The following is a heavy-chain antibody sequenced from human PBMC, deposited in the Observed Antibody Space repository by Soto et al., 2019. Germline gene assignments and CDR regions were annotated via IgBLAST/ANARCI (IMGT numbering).Heavy chain of an antibody. Sequence: GGSLRLSCAASGFTFDDYAMHWVRQAPGKGLEWVSGISWNSGSIGYADSVKGRFTISRDNAKNSLYLQMNSLRAEDTALYYCAKAAGYSSGWYGVHYYYYMDVWGKGTTVTVSS. CDR3: AKAAGYSSGWYGVHYYYYMDV. D-gene: IGHD6-19*01. V-gene: IGHV3-9*01. CDR1: GFTFDDYA. J-gene: IGHJ6*03. CDR2: ISWNSGSI.